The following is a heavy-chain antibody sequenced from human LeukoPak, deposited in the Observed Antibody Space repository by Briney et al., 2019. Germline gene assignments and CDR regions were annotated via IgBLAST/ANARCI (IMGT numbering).Heavy chain of an antibody. J-gene: IGHJ4*02. CDR3: AKETVGYCSGGSCYAPHY. V-gene: IGHV3-23*01. CDR2: ISGSGGST. CDR1: GFTFSSYA. Sequence: PGGSLRLSCAASGFTFSSYAMSWVRQAPGKGLEWVSAISGSGGSTYYAASVKGRFTIPRDSSKNTLYLQMNSLRAEDTAVYYCAKETVGYCSGGSCYAPHYWGQGTLVTVSS. D-gene: IGHD2-15*01.